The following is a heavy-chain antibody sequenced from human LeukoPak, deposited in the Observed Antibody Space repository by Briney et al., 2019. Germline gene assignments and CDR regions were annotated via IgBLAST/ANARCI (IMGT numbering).Heavy chain of an antibody. CDR3: ARAWAACGGDCYSLFGFDY. CDR1: GGTFSSYA. V-gene: IGHV1-69*05. Sequence: SVKVSCKASGGTFSSYAISWVRQAPGQGLEWMGGIIPIFGTANYAQKFQGRVMITTNESTSTAYMELSSLRSEDTAVYYCARAWAACGGDCYSLFGFDYWGQGTLVTVSS. J-gene: IGHJ4*02. D-gene: IGHD2-21*02. CDR2: IIPIFGTA.